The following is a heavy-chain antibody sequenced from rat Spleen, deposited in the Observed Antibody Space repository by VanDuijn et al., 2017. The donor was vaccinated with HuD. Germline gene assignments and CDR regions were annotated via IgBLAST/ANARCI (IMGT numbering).Heavy chain of an antibody. V-gene: IGHV5-19*01. CDR2: ISPGGGYT. Sequence: EVQLVESGGGLVQPGRSLKLSCAASGFTFSNYGMHWIRQAPTKGLEWVASISPGGGYTYYRDSVKGRFSISRDNVKNTLYLQMDSLRSEDTATYYCARRHYGYTDYFDYWGQGVMVTVSS. D-gene: IGHD1-9*01. CDR3: ARRHYGYTDYFDY. J-gene: IGHJ2*01. CDR1: GFTFSNYG.